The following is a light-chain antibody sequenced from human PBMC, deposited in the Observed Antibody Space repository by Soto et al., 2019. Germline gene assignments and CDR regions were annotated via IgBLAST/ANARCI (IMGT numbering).Light chain of an antibody. CDR3: QQYGNSPWT. Sequence: EIVLTQSPGTLSLSPGERATLSCGASQSVSSSYLAWYQQKPGLAPRLLMYDASSRATGVPDRFSGSGSGTNLTLTISRLEPEDFAVYYCQQYGNSPWTCGQGTKVEIK. V-gene: IGKV3D-20*01. CDR2: DAS. J-gene: IGKJ1*01. CDR1: QSVSSSY.